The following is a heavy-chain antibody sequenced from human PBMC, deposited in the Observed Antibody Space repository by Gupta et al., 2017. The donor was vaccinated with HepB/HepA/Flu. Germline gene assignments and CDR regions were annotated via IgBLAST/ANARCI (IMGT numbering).Heavy chain of an antibody. Sequence: EVQLLESGGGLVQPGGSLRLPCTAAGFTFSRYAVSWVRQAPGKGLEWVSSISGSGGSAYYGDSVEGRFTISRDNSKNTLYLQVNSLRAEDTAVYYCAKGYYYDSSGYLAWDAFDIWGQGTTVTVSS. CDR3: AKGYYYDSSGYLAWDAFDI. J-gene: IGHJ3*02. D-gene: IGHD3-22*01. V-gene: IGHV3-23*01. CDR2: ISGSGGSA. CDR1: GFTFSRYA.